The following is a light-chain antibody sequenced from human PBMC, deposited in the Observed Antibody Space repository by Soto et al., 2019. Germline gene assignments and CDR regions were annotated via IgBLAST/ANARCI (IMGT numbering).Light chain of an antibody. Sequence: EIVLTQSPGTLSLSPGERATLSRRASQSVRNNYLAWYQQRPGQAPRLLFHGASNRATGIPDRFSGSGSGTDFTLTISRLEPEDFAVYYCQQYGSSPQTFGQGTKLEIK. CDR1: QSVRNNY. CDR2: GAS. V-gene: IGKV3-20*01. CDR3: QQYGSSPQT. J-gene: IGKJ2*01.